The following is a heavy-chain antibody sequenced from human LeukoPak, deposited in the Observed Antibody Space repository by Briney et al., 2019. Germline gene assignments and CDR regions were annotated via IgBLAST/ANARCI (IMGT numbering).Heavy chain of an antibody. CDR1: LFTFTRYA. CDR3: ARDDALATDGFDS. CDR2: VSYDGNDK. J-gene: IGHJ4*02. Sequence: GRSLRLSCVASLFTFTRYAIHWVRQAPGKGLEWVTVVSYDGNDKYYADSVKGRFTISRDNSKNTVYLQMNSLRAEDTAVYYCARDDALATDGFDSWGQGTLVTVSS. V-gene: IGHV3-30*04. D-gene: IGHD5-24*01.